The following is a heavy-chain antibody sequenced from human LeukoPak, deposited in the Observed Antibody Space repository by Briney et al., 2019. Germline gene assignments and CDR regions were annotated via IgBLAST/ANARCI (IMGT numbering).Heavy chain of an antibody. CDR2: ISSSSSYI. V-gene: IGHV3-21*01. Sequence: GGSLRLSCAASGFTFSSYSMNWVRQAPGKGLEWVSSISSSSSYIYYADSVKGRFTISRDNAKNSLYLQMNSLRTEDTAVYYCARAGGSYFQRPDHWGQGTLVTVSS. CDR3: ARAGGSYFQRPDH. J-gene: IGHJ5*02. D-gene: IGHD1-26*01. CDR1: GFTFSSYS.